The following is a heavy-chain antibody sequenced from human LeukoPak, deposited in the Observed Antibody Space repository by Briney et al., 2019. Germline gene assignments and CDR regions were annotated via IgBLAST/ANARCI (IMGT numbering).Heavy chain of an antibody. CDR2: IYYSGST. J-gene: IGHJ4*02. Sequence: SETLSLTCTVSGGSISSGGYYWSWIRQHPGKGLEWIGYIYYSGSTYYNPSLKSRVTISVDTSKNQFSLKLSSVTAADTAVYYCARASGYSYPVDYWGQGTLVTVSS. V-gene: IGHV4-31*03. CDR3: ARASGYSYPVDY. D-gene: IGHD1-26*01. CDR1: GGSISSGGYY.